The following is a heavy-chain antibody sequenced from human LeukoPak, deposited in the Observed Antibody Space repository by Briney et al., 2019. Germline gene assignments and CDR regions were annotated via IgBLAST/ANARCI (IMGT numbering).Heavy chain of an antibody. D-gene: IGHD2-2*01. CDR2: INAYNGNT. Sequence: ASVKVSCKASGDTFTSYGISWVRQAPGQGLEWMGWINAYNGNTNYAQKLQGRVTMTTDTSTSTAYMELRSLSSDDTAVYYCARVGSGYCSSTSCGNWFEPWGQGTLVTVSS. CDR1: GDTFTSYG. J-gene: IGHJ5*02. CDR3: ARVGSGYCSSTSCGNWFEP. V-gene: IGHV1-18*01.